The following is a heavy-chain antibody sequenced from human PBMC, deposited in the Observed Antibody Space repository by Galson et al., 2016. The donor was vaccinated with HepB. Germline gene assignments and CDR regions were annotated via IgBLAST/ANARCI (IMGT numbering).Heavy chain of an antibody. CDR3: ARVGLPADSYSTPSSDDYHGMDV. D-gene: IGHD2-2*01. CDR1: GGSITSGYYY. J-gene: IGHJ6*02. CDR2: VFYGGST. V-gene: IGHV4-39*07. Sequence: SETLSLTCSVSGGSITSGYYYWGWIRQPPGKGLEWIGSVFYGGSTYYNPSLKTRVTISVDTSKNQFSLKVNSVTAADTAIYFCARVGLPADSYSTPSSDDYHGMDVWGQGTTVTVSS.